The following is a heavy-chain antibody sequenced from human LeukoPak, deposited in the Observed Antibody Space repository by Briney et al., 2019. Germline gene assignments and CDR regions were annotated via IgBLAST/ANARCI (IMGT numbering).Heavy chain of an antibody. J-gene: IGHJ4*02. CDR1: GFTFSIAW. D-gene: IGHD6-13*01. V-gene: IGHV4-59*12. Sequence: KTGGSLRLSCTASGFTFSIAWMSWIRQPPGKGLEWIGYIYYSGSTNYNPSLKSRVTISVDTSKNQFSLKLSSVTAADTAVYYCASRGIAAAGEDYWGQGTLVTVSS. CDR2: IYYSGST. CDR3: ASRGIAAAGEDY.